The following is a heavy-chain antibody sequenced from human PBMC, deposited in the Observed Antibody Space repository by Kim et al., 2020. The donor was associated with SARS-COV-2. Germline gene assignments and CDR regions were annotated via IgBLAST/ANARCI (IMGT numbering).Heavy chain of an antibody. CDR3: ARVMGSKGEMVGAVYYYYYGMDV. V-gene: IGHV3-30*04. CDR1: GFTFSSYA. Sequence: GGSLRLSCAASGFTFSSYAMHWVRQAPGKGLEWVAVISYDGSNKYYADSVKGRFTISRDNSKNTLYLQMNSLRAEDTAVYYCARVMGSKGEMVGAVYYYYYGMDVWGQGTTVTVSS. J-gene: IGHJ6*02. D-gene: IGHD1-26*01. CDR2: ISYDGSNK.